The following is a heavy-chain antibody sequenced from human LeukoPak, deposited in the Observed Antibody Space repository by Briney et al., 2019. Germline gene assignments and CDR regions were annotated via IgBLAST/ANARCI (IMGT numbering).Heavy chain of an antibody. CDR1: GGSISSSSSY. D-gene: IGHD6-6*01. V-gene: IGHV4-39*07. J-gene: IGHJ4*02. Sequence: PSETLSLTCTVSGGSISSSSSYWGWIRQPPGKGLEWIGEINHSGSTNYNPSLKSRVTISVDTSKNQFSLKLSSVTAADTAVYYCARGGGVIAARPGPPDYWGQGTLVTVSS. CDR2: INHSGST. CDR3: ARGGGVIAARPGPPDY.